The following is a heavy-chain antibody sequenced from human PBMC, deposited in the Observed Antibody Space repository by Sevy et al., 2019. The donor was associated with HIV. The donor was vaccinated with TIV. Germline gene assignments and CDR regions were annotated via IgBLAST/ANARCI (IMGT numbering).Heavy chain of an antibody. Sequence: SETLSLTCTVSGGSISSSGYYWGWIRQPPGKGLEWIGSIYYGGNTYYNPSLKSRITISVDTSKNHFSLKLSSVTAADTAVYYCARVSMIVVVITDDWGYYFDYWGQGTLVTVSS. D-gene: IGHD3-22*01. CDR2: IYYGGNT. CDR3: ARVSMIVVVITDDWGYYFDY. CDR1: GGSISSSGYY. V-gene: IGHV4-39*02. J-gene: IGHJ4*02.